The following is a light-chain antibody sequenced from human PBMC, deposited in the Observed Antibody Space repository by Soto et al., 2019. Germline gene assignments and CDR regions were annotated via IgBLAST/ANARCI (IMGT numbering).Light chain of an antibody. CDR3: QSFDSSRFYV. CDR1: SSNIGTGYD. J-gene: IGLJ1*01. CDR2: GNS. Sequence: QYVLTQPPSVSVAPGQRVTISCTGSSSNIGTGYDVHWYQQLPGTAPKLLIYGNSNRPSGVPDRFSGSKSGTSASLAITGLQAEDEADYYCQSFDSSRFYVFGTGTKVTVL. V-gene: IGLV1-40*01.